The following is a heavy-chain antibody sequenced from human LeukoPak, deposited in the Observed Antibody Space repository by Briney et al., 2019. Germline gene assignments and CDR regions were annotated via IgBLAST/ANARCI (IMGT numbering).Heavy chain of an antibody. CDR2: ISYDGSNK. CDR1: GFTFSSYG. J-gene: IGHJ4*02. CDR3: AKTRDFLSNYDSSGYLWG. V-gene: IGHV3-30*18. Sequence: GGSLRLSCAASGFTFSSYGMHWVRQAPGKGLEWVAVISYDGSNKYYADSVKGRFTIYSDNSKNTVYLQMNSLRAEDTAVYYCAKTRDFLSNYDSSGYLWGWGKGTLVTVSS. D-gene: IGHD3-22*01.